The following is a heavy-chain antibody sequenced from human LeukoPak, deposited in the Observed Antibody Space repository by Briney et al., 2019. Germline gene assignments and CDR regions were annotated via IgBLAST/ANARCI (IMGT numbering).Heavy chain of an antibody. D-gene: IGHD6-19*01. CDR2: INPNSGGT. CDR3: ASTSGLVRGDAFDI. V-gene: IGHV1-2*02. J-gene: IGHJ3*02. Sequence: GASVKVSCKASGYTFTGYYMHWVRQAPGQGLEWMGWINPNSGGTNYAQKFQGRVTMTRDTSISTAYMELSRLRSDDTAVYYCASTSGLVRGDAFDIWGQGTMVTVSS. CDR1: GYTFTGYY.